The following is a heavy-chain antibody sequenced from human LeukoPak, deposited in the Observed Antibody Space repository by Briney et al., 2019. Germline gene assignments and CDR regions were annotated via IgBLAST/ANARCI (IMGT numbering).Heavy chain of an antibody. Sequence: GGPLRLSCAASGFTFNSFAMHWVRQAPGKWLEHLAFIQSDGSDKYYADSVKGRFTISRDNSKNTLYLQMNSLRAEDTAVYYCAKPEYSSSSPHFDYWGQGTLVTVSS. J-gene: IGHJ4*02. CDR2: IQSDGSDK. D-gene: IGHD6-13*01. CDR1: GFTFNSFA. CDR3: AKPEYSSSSPHFDY. V-gene: IGHV3-30*02.